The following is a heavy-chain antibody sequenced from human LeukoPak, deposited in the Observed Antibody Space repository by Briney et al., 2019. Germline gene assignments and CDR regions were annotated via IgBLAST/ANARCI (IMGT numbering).Heavy chain of an antibody. D-gene: IGHD3-22*01. J-gene: IGHJ4*02. CDR1: GYTFTGYY. Sequence: ASVKVSCKASGYTFTGYYMHWVRQAPGQGLEWMGWINPNSGGTNYAQKFQGRVTMTRDTSISTAYMELSRLRSDDTAVYYCARASGRITMIVVVITTVSNFDYWGQGTLVTVSS. CDR3: ARASGRITMIVVVITTVSNFDY. CDR2: INPNSGGT. V-gene: IGHV1-2*02.